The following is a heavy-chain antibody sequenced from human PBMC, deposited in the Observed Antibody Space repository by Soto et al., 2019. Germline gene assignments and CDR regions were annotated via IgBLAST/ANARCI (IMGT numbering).Heavy chain of an antibody. J-gene: IGHJ5*02. D-gene: IGHD1-26*01. V-gene: IGHV1-46*01. Sequence: ASVKVSCKAPRDTFTSYYINWVRQAPGQGLEWMGVINPHGGSTAYAQKFKGRVTLTRGTSASTVYMEVSSLTSEDTAMYYCARSSGGNFGIIIEGTNWFAPWGQGTLVTVSS. CDR1: RDTFTSYY. CDR3: ARSSGGNFGIIIEGTNWFAP. CDR2: INPHGGST.